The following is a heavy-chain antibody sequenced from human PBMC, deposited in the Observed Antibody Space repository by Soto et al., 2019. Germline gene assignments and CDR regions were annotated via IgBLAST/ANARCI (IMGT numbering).Heavy chain of an antibody. D-gene: IGHD3-3*01. CDR1: GDSISGYY. V-gene: IGHV4-59*08. Sequence: VQLQESGPGLVKPSETLSLICTVSGDSISGYYWTWIRQPPGKGLEWIGDVFYSGSTTYNPSLKSRFTISVDTAKNHFSLKLRSVTAADTAVYFCARIERGYFVYWGQGTLLTVSS. J-gene: IGHJ4*02. CDR2: VFYSGST. CDR3: ARIERGYFVY.